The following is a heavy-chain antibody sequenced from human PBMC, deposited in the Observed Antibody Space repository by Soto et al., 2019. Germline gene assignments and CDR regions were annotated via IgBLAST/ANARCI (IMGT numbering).Heavy chain of an antibody. CDR3: AKIPWTISLQAEDAI. D-gene: IGHD2-21*01. V-gene: IGHV1-69*06. CDR1: GGTFGSYA. CDR2: VIPICGTP. Sequence: QVQLVQSGAEVKKPGSSVKVSCKSSGGTFGSYAISWVRQAPGQGLEWMGGVIPICGTPHSAQKFHGSVPIIADIPTRTAYLELSTLKSADTAAYYCAKIPWTISLQAEDAICGQGTLVTVSS. J-gene: IGHJ4*02.